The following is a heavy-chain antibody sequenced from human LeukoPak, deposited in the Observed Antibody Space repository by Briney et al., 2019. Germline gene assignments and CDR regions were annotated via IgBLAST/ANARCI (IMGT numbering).Heavy chain of an antibody. J-gene: IGHJ4*02. CDR1: GGSISSGGYS. CDR2: IYHSGST. Sequence: PSETLSLTCAVSGGSISSGGYSWSWIRQPPGKGLEWIGYIYHSGSTYYNPSLKSRVTISVDRSKNQFSLKLSSVTAADTAVYYCARVSTVTTEDYWGQGTLVTVSS. D-gene: IGHD4-17*01. V-gene: IGHV4-30-2*01. CDR3: ARVSTVTTEDY.